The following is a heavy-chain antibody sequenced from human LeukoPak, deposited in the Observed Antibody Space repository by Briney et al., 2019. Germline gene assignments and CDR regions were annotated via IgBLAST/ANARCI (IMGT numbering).Heavy chain of an antibody. V-gene: IGHV3-53*01. J-gene: IGHJ3*02. CDR2: IYSGGST. CDR1: GFTVSSNY. Sequence: GGSLRLSCAASGFTVSSNYMSWVRQAPGKGLEWVSVIYSGGSTYYADSVKGRFTISRDNSKNTLYLQMNSLRAEDTAVYYCARDRARESAFDAFDIWGQGTMVTVSS. D-gene: IGHD5-24*01. CDR3: ARDRARESAFDAFDI.